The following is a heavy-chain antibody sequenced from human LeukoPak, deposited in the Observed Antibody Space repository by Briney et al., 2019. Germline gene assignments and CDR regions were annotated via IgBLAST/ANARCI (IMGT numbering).Heavy chain of an antibody. V-gene: IGHV3-23*01. D-gene: IGHD3-22*01. CDR2: ISGSGGST. CDR1: GFTFSSYA. Sequence: GGSLRPSCAASGFTFSSYAMSWVRQVPGKGLEWVSAISGSGGSTYYADSVKGRFTISRDNSKNTLYLQMNSLRAEDTAVYYCAKAITMIVVAWGQGTLVTVSS. CDR3: AKAITMIVVA. J-gene: IGHJ5*02.